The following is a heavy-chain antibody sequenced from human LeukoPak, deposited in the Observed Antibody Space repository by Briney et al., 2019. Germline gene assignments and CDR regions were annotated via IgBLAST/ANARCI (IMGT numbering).Heavy chain of an antibody. D-gene: IGHD2-2*01. CDR2: IYDSGTT. CDR1: GDSISSGDSY. CDR3: ARAPCSTTRCSLLDYYMDV. J-gene: IGHJ6*03. V-gene: IGHV4-30-4*08. Sequence: SQTLSLTCIVSGDSISSGDSYWSWIRQAPRKGLEWIGYIYDSGTTSYNPSLKSRLTISVDTSKNQFPLNLTSVTAADTAVYYCARAPCSTTRCSLLDYYMDVWGKGTTVTVSS.